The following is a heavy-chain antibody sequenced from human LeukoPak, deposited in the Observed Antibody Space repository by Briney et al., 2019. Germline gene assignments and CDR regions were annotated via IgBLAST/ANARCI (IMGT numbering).Heavy chain of an antibody. V-gene: IGHV3-30-3*01. Sequence: PGGSLRLSCAASGFTFSSYAMHWVRQAPGKGPEWVAVISYDGSNKYYADSVKGRFTISRDNSKNTLYLQMNSLRAEDTAVYYCATHVLADYYGSGSYYWGIIDYWGQGTLVTVSS. D-gene: IGHD3-10*01. CDR1: GFTFSSYA. CDR2: ISYDGSNK. CDR3: ATHVLADYYGSGSYYWGIIDY. J-gene: IGHJ4*02.